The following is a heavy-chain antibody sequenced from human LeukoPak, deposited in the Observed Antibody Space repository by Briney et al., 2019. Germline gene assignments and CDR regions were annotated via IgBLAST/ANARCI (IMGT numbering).Heavy chain of an antibody. D-gene: IGHD3-10*02. CDR3: ARVPPLFGEFFDY. CDR1: GYTFTGYY. J-gene: IGHJ4*02. CDR2: INPNSGGT. V-gene: IGHV1-2*02. Sequence: GASVKVSCKASGYTFTGYYMHWVRQAPGQGLEWMGWINPNSGGTNYAQKFQGRVTMTRDTSISTAYMELSRLRSDDTAVYYCARVPPLFGEFFDYWGQGTLVTVSS.